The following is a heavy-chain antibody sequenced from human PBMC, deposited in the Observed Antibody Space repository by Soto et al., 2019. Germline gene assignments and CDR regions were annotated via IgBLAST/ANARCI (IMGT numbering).Heavy chain of an antibody. CDR2: ISGSGGST. Sequence: EVQLLESGGGLVQPGGSLRLSCAASGFTFSSYAMSWVRQAPGKGLEWVSAISGSGGSTYYADSVKGRFTISRDNSKNTRYLQMNSLRAEDTAVYYCAKDLGYSYYGSGSYYPHWGQGTLVTVSS. D-gene: IGHD3-10*01. CDR3: AKDLGYSYYGSGSYYPH. V-gene: IGHV3-23*01. J-gene: IGHJ4*02. CDR1: GFTFSSYA.